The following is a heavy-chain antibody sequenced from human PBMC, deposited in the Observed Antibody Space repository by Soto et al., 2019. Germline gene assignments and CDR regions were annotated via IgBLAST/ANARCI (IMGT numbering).Heavy chain of an antibody. CDR3: ARVQLRWLPDY. J-gene: IGHJ4*02. V-gene: IGHV3-53*01. Sequence: EVQLVESGGDLIQPGGSLRLSCAASGFTVSSNYMSWVRQAPGKGLEWVSVIYSGGATQYADSVKGRFTNSRDNYKNTLYHQMNSLRAEYPAVYYCARVQLRWLPDYWGQGTLVSVSS. CDR1: GFTVSSNY. CDR2: IYSGGAT. D-gene: IGHD3-3*01.